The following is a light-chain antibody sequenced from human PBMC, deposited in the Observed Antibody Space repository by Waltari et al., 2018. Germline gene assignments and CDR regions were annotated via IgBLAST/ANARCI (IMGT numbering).Light chain of an antibody. V-gene: IGKV1-8*01. J-gene: IGKJ2*01. CDR3: QQYYSYPLYT. Sequence: AIRMTQSPSSRSASTGARVTITCRASQCISRYLAWYQQKPGKAPKLLIYAASTLQSGVPSRFSGSGSGTDFTLTISCLQSEDFATYYCQQYYSYPLYTFGQGTKLEI. CDR2: AAS. CDR1: QCISRY.